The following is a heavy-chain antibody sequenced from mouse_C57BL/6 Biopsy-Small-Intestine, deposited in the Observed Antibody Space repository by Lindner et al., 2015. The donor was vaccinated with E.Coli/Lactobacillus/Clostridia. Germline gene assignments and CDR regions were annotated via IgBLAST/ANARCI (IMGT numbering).Heavy chain of an antibody. D-gene: IGHD1-1*01. CDR1: GYTFTSYG. CDR2: ISAYNGNT. CDR3: ARPFGSIWSGYYTWGY. V-gene: IGHV1-81*01. J-gene: IGHJ4*01. Sequence: SVKVSCKASGYTFTSYGISWVRQAPGQGLEWMGWISAYNGNTNYAQKLQGRVTMTTDTSTSTAYMELRSLRSDDTAVYYCARPFGSIWSGYYTWGYWGQGTLVTVSS.